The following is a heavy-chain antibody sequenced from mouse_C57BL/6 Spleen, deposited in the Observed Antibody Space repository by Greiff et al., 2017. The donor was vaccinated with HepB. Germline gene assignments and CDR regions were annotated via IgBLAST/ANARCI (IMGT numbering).Heavy chain of an antibody. Sequence: EVQGVESGGGLVQPGGSLKLSCAASGFTFSDYGMAWVRQAPRKGPEWVAFISNLAYSIYYADTVTGRFTISRENAKNTLYLEMSSLRSEDTAMYYCARDYYGSSYLFAYWGQGTLVTVSA. CDR1: GFTFSDYG. J-gene: IGHJ3*01. D-gene: IGHD1-1*01. CDR2: ISNLAYSI. CDR3: ARDYYGSSYLFAY. V-gene: IGHV5-15*01.